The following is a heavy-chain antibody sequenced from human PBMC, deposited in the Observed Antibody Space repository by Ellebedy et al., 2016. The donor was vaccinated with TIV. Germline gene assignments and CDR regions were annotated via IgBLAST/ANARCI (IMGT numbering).Heavy chain of an antibody. V-gene: IGHV3-11*01. CDR2: IDKRGTYI. CDR3: ARDLDFVVVNTNYDAFDI. Sequence: GESLKISXAASGFTFSDYYMIWLRQAPGKGLEWLSCIDKRGTYIKYTDSVRGRFTISRDNAKNSLFLQMNSLRAEDTAVYYCARDLDFVVVNTNYDAFDIWGRGTMVTVSS. J-gene: IGHJ3*02. D-gene: IGHD2-21*01. CDR1: GFTFSDYY.